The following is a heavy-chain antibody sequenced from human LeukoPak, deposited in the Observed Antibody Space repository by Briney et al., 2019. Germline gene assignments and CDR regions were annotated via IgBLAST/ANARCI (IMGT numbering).Heavy chain of an antibody. Sequence: GGSLRLSCAASGFAFSSYDMSWVRQAPGKGLEWVSAISGSGGSTQYADSVKGRFTISRDNAKNSLYLQMNSLRAEDTAVYYCARADWDTAMIDYWGQGTLVTVSS. CDR2: ISGSGGST. J-gene: IGHJ4*02. V-gene: IGHV3-23*01. CDR1: GFAFSSYD. CDR3: ARADWDTAMIDY. D-gene: IGHD5-18*01.